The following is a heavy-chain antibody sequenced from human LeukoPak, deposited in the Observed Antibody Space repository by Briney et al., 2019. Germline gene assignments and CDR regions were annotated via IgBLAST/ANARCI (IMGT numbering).Heavy chain of an antibody. D-gene: IGHD3-16*02. Sequence: SETLSLTCAVYGGSFSDYWWTWIRQSPGKGLEWIGEVNHSGRTNYNPSLKSRVSISVDTSKNQFSLKLSSVTAADTAVYYCARITIMITFGGVIVHDAFDIWGQGTMVTVSS. V-gene: IGHV4-34*01. CDR1: GGSFSDYW. CDR2: VNHSGRT. J-gene: IGHJ3*02. CDR3: ARITIMITFGGVIVHDAFDI.